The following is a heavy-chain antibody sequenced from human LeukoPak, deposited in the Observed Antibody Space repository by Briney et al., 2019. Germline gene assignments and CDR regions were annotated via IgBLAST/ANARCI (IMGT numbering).Heavy chain of an antibody. D-gene: IGHD4-17*01. CDR3: AGERWGDDYGNYYYYGMDV. V-gene: IGHV1-69*13. Sequence: ASVKVSCKASRGTFSSYAISWVRRAPGQGLEWMGGIIPIFGTANYAQKFQGRVTTTADESTSTAYMELSSLRSEDTAVYYCAGERWGDDYGNYYYYGMDVWGQGTTVTVSS. J-gene: IGHJ6*02. CDR1: RGTFSSYA. CDR2: IIPIFGTA.